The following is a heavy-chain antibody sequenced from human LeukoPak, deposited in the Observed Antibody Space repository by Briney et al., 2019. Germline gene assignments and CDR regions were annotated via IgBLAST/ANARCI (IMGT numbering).Heavy chain of an antibody. CDR2: ISGSGGST. CDR1: GFTFSSYS. J-gene: IGHJ5*02. CDR3: ARDKDVGATLLDP. V-gene: IGHV3-23*01. Sequence: PGGSLRLSCAASGFTFSSYSMSWVRQAPGKGLEWVSAISGSGGSTYYADSVKDRFTISRDNAKNSLYLQMNSLRVEDTAVYYCARDKDVGATLLDPWGQGTLVTVSS. D-gene: IGHD1-26*01.